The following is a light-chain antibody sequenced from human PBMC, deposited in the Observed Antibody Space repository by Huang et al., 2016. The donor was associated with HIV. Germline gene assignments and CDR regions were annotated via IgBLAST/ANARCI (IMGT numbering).Light chain of an antibody. Sequence: DIQMTQSPPSLSASVGDTVTITCQASRDIASNLNWYQQKPGGAPKVLIYEASNLEAGVPSRFSGRGSGTHFTFTISRLQPEDGATYYCQQFDNLPLVFGGGTKVEI. CDR1: RDIASN. CDR3: QQFDNLPLV. CDR2: EAS. V-gene: IGKV1-33*01. J-gene: IGKJ4*01.